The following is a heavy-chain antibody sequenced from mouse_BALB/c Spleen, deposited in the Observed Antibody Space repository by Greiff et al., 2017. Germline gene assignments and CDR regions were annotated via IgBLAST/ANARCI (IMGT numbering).Heavy chain of an antibody. CDR1: GYSITSDYA. CDR3: ARSRSWYFDV. J-gene: IGHJ1*01. Sequence: EVKVEESGPGLVKPSQSLSLTCTVTGYSITSDYAWNWIRQFPGNKLEWMGYISYSGSTSYNPSLKSRISITRDTSKNQFFLQLNSVTTEDTATYYCARSRSWYFDVWGAGTTVTVSS. V-gene: IGHV3-2*02. CDR2: ISYSGST.